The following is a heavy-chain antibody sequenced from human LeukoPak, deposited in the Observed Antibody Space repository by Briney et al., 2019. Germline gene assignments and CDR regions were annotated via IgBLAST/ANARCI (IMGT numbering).Heavy chain of an antibody. D-gene: IGHD3-22*01. CDR3: AKDKQSRGSLGFDY. CDR2: ISGSGDAT. Sequence: GGSLTLSCAPSGFSFSGYSMSWVRQAPGKGPEWVATISGSGDATYYADSVEGRFTISRDDSKNTLYVLMNSLSADDTAVYYCAKDKQSRGSLGFDYWGQGALVIVSS. V-gene: IGHV3-23*01. CDR1: GFSFSGYS. J-gene: IGHJ4*02.